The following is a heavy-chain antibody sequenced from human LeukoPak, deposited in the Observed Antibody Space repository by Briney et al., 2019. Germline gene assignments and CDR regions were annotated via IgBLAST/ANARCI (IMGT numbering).Heavy chain of an antibody. D-gene: IGHD1-20*01. J-gene: IGHJ6*03. Sequence: ASVKVSCKASGYTFTGYYMHWVRQPPGQGLEWMGWINPNSGGTNYAQKFQGRVTMTRDTSISTAYMELSRLRSDDTAVYYCARGKYNWNDITRGGYYYMDVWGKGTTVTVSS. CDR3: ARGKYNWNDITRGGYYYMDV. V-gene: IGHV1-2*02. CDR1: GYTFTGYY. CDR2: INPNSGGT.